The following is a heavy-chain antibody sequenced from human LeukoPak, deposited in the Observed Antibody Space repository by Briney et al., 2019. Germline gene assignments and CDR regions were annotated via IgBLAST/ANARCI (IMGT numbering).Heavy chain of an antibody. CDR1: GGSISSDDYY. Sequence: PSQTLSLTCTVSGGSISSDDYYWSWIRQPPGKGLEWIGFIYYSGSTYYKPSLKSRVTISMDTSKNQFSLKPSSVTAADTAVYYCARGYCSSTSCYLYGLFDYWGQGTLVTVSS. V-gene: IGHV4-30-4*08. D-gene: IGHD2-2*01. CDR3: ARGYCSSTSCYLYGLFDY. CDR2: IYYSGST. J-gene: IGHJ4*02.